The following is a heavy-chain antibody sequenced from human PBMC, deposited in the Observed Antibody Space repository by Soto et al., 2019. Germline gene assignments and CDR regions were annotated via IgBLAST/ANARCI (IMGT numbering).Heavy chain of an antibody. CDR3: ARHGDSTVVTDFDF. D-gene: IGHD2-15*01. CDR2: TYYRSKWYN. CDR1: GDSVSSNSAA. V-gene: IGHV6-1*01. J-gene: IGHJ4*02. Sequence: SQTLSLTCAISGDSVSSNSAAWNWIRQSPSRGLEWLGRTYYRSKWYNDYAVSVKSRITINPDTSKNQISLKLSSVTAADTAVYYCARHGDSTVVTDFDFWGQGTLVTVSS.